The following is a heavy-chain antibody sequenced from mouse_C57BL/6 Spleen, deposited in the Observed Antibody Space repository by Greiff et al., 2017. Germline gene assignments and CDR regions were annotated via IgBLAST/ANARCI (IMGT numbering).Heavy chain of an antibody. Sequence: QVQLKQSGPGLVAPSQSLSITCTVSGFSLTSYGVDWVRQPPGKGLEWLGVIGGGGSTNYNSALMSRLSISKDNSKSQVFLKMNSLQTDDTARYYCAKRDDGYPFAYWGQGTLVTVSA. CDR3: AKRDDGYPFAY. V-gene: IGHV2-9*01. J-gene: IGHJ3*01. D-gene: IGHD2-3*01. CDR2: IGGGGST. CDR1: GFSLTSYG.